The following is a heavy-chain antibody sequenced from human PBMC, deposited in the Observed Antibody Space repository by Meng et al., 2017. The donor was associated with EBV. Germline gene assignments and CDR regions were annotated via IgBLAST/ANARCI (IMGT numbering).Heavy chain of an antibody. CDR2: FLPTLGAP. J-gene: IGHJ4*02. V-gene: IGHV1-69*01. Sequence: QVDVGHSAAKVNKPGSAWNVSSKSYVGPVRNSGIRWVRQSPGPGRVWLAGFLPTLGAPNYAQKFHGRFSITADESTSTHYMDLHSLRSEDTAANYCASESGRGYTPDYWGQGTLVTVSS. CDR3: ASESGRGYTPDY. D-gene: IGHD5-18*01. CDR1: VGPVRNSG.